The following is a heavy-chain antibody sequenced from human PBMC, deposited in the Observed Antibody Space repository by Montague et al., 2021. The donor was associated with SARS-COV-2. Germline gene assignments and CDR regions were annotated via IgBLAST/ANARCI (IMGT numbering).Heavy chain of an antibody. CDR1: GGSFSDSY. J-gene: IGHJ4*02. CDR3: ARGRQHFNMIVVVMTGGEYYFDY. CDR2: INHRGTS. D-gene: IGHD3-22*01. V-gene: IGHV4-34*01. Sequence: SETLSLICAVYGGSFSDSYWSWIRQPPGKGLGWIGEINHRGTSNYNPSLKSRVSISVDTSKNQFSLYLGSVTAADTAVYYCARGRQHFNMIVVVMTGGEYYFDYWAQGTLVTVSS.